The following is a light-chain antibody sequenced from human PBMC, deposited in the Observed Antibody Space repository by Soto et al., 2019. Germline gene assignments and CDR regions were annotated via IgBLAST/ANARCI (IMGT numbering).Light chain of an antibody. CDR1: QDIGKN. V-gene: IGKV1-33*01. CDR2: DAS. Sequence: DIQMTQSPSSLSVSVGDRVTIPCQASQDIGKNLNWYQQEPGKAPKLLIYDASNLETGVPSRFSGSGSGTDFTFTISRLQPEDIATYYCQHYDNPPSVTFGQGTRLEI. J-gene: IGKJ5*01. CDR3: QHYDNPPSVT.